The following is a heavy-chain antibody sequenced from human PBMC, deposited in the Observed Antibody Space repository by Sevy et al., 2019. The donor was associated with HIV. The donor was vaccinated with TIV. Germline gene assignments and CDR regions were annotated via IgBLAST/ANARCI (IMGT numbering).Heavy chain of an antibody. V-gene: IGHV3-43D*04. Sequence: GGSLRLSCAASGLTFDDYAMHWVRQAPGKGLEWLSLISWDGSSTYYADSVKGRFTISRDNSKNSLYLQMNSLRVEDSALYYCAKGWTLFADYMDVWGKGTTVTVSS. D-gene: IGHD3-16*01. CDR1: GLTFDDYA. CDR3: AKGWTLFADYMDV. J-gene: IGHJ6*03. CDR2: ISWDGSST.